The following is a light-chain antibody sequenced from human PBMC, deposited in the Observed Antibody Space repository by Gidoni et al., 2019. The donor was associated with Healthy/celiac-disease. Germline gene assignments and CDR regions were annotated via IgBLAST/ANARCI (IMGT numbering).Light chain of an antibody. Sequence: IVLTQAPGTLSMSPGERATLSCRASQSVRCSYLAWYQQKPGQAPRLLIYGASSRATGLPDRFSCGASGTHFTLTISSLEPADFAVYYCQQYGRTFGQXTKVEIK. CDR1: QSVRCSY. CDR2: GAS. V-gene: IGKV3-20*01. CDR3: QQYGRT. J-gene: IGKJ1*01.